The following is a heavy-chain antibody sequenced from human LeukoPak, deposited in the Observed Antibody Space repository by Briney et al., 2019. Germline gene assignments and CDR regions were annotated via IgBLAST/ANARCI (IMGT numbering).Heavy chain of an antibody. CDR2: ISWNSGSI. D-gene: IGHD6-13*01. V-gene: IGHV3-9*01. Sequence: PGGSLGLSCAASGFTFDDYAMHWVRQAPGKGLEWVSGISWNSGSIGYADSVKGRFTISRDNAKNSLYLQMNSLRAEDTALYYCAKDIAAATLWNFDYWGQGTLVTVSS. J-gene: IGHJ4*02. CDR1: GFTFDDYA. CDR3: AKDIAAATLWNFDY.